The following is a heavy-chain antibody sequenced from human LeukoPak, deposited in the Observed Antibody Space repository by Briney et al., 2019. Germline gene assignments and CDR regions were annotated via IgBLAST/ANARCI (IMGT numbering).Heavy chain of an antibody. CDR2: INPNSGGT. Sequence: GASVKVSCKASGYTFTGYYMHWVRQAPGQGLEWMGWINPNSGGTNYAQKFRGRVTMTRDTSISTAYMELSRLRSDDTAVYYCARLREYCTNGVCYLYYGMDVWGQGTTVTVSS. CDR3: ARLREYCTNGVCYLYYGMDV. J-gene: IGHJ6*02. CDR1: GYTFTGYY. V-gene: IGHV1-2*02. D-gene: IGHD2-8*01.